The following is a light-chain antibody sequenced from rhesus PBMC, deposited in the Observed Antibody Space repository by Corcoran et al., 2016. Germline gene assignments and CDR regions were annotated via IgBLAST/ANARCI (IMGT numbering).Light chain of an antibody. CDR3: LQDYSTPWT. CDR2: GAS. J-gene: IGKJ1*01. Sequence: DIQMTQSPSSLSAAVGDRVTVTCRASQDINKALSWYQQKPGKAPTLLIYGASSLETGVSSRPSGSGSGTDYTLTLSSLQPEDVATYYCLQDYSTPWTFGPGTKVDIK. V-gene: IGKV1-94*01. CDR1: QDINKA.